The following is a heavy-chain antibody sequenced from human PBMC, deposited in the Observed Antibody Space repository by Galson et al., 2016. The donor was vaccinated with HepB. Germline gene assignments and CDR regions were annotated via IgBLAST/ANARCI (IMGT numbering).Heavy chain of an antibody. Sequence: SVKVSCKASGDTLTSSAISWVRQAPGQGLEWMGGIIPILAIANYGQKFQGRVAITADKSTSTAFMELSSLSTEDTAVYYCAGSNDFWSGYRAAGPSTWFDTWGQGTLVTVSS. CDR1: GDTLTSSA. CDR3: AGSNDFWSGYRAAGPSTWFDT. J-gene: IGHJ5*02. CDR2: IIPILAIA. D-gene: IGHD3-3*01. V-gene: IGHV1-69*10.